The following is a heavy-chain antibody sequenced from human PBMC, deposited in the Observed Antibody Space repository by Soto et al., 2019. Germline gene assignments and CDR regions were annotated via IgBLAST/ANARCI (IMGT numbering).Heavy chain of an antibody. CDR1: GGSISSYY. Sequence: SETLSVNCTVSGGSISSYYWSWIRQPPGKGLEWIGYIYYSGSTNYNPSLKSRVTISVDTSKNQFSLKLSSVTAADTAVYYCARSYMRYCSAGSCYSYYYYYMDVWGKGNTVTVSS. D-gene: IGHD2-15*01. CDR2: IYYSGST. V-gene: IGHV4-59*01. CDR3: ARSYMRYCSAGSCYSYYYYYMDV. J-gene: IGHJ6*03.